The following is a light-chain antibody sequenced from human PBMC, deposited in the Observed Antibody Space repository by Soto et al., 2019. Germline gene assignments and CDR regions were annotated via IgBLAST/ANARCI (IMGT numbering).Light chain of an antibody. CDR3: TSYRSSSTLYV. CDR2: EVS. V-gene: IGLV2-14*01. J-gene: IGLJ1*01. Sequence: QAVVTQPASVSGSPGQSITISCTGTSSDVGGYSYVSWYQQYPGKAPKLMIYEVSNRPSGVSNRFSGSKSGNTASLTISGLQAEDEADYYCTSYRSSSTLYVFGTGTKLTVL. CDR1: SSDVGGYSY.